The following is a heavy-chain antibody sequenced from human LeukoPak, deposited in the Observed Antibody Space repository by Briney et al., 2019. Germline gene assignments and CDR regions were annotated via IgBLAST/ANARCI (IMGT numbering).Heavy chain of an antibody. CDR1: GFTFSGSA. CDR2: IRSKAGNYAT. V-gene: IGHV3-73*01. J-gene: IGHJ4*02. D-gene: IGHD6-19*01. Sequence: GGSLRLSCAASGFTFSGSAMHWVRQASGKGLEWLGRIRSKAGNYATAYAESVKGRFTVSRDDSKNTAYLQMNSLKTEDTAVYYCTRSGSGWYYDYWGQGTLVTVSS. CDR3: TRSGSGWYYDY.